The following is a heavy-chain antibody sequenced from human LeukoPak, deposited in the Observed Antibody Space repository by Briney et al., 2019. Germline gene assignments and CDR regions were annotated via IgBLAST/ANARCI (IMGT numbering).Heavy chain of an antibody. V-gene: IGHV2-5*02. Sequence: SGPTLVNPTQTLTLTCTFSGFSLSTSGVGVGWIRQPPGKALEWLALIYWDDDKRCSPSLKSRLTITKDTSKNQVVLTMTNMDPVDTATYYCAHSPYCSGGSCYSFYGDYFDYWGQGTLVTVSS. CDR1: GFSLSTSGVG. J-gene: IGHJ4*02. CDR3: AHSPYCSGGSCYSFYGDYFDY. D-gene: IGHD2-15*01. CDR2: IYWDDDK.